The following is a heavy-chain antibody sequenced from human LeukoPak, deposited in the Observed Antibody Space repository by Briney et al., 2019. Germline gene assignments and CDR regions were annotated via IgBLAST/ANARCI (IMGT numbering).Heavy chain of an antibody. CDR1: GGSVSSGSYY. CDR2: IYYSGST. V-gene: IGHV4-61*01. Sequence: SETLSLTCTVSGGSVSSGSYYWSWIRQPPGKGLEWIGYIYYSGSTNYNPSLKSRVTISVDTSKNQFSLKLSSVTAADTAVYYCARETIAVAGIFDYWGQGTLVTVSP. J-gene: IGHJ4*02. CDR3: ARETIAVAGIFDY. D-gene: IGHD6-19*01.